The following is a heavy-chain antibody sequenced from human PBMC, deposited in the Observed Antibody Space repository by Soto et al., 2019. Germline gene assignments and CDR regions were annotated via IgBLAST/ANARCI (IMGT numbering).Heavy chain of an antibody. J-gene: IGHJ4*02. CDR1: GFTFSSYA. CDR3: AKYPSDEDLDYFDY. CDR2: ISGSGGST. V-gene: IGHV3-23*01. Sequence: GGSLRLSCAASGFTFSSYAMSWVRQAPGKGLGWDSAISGSGGSTYYADSVKGRFTISRDNSKNTLYLQMNSLRAEDTAVYYCAKYPSDEDLDYFDYWGQGTLVTVSS. D-gene: IGHD2-15*01.